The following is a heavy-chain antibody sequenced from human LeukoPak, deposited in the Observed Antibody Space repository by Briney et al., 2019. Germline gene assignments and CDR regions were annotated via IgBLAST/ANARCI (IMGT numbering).Heavy chain of an antibody. D-gene: IGHD3-10*01. Sequence: PGGSLRLSCAASGFTFSNYAMNWVRQAPGKGPEWVSGISGNGGSTYYADSVKGRFTISRDNSKNTLFLQMNSLRAEDTAVYYCAKRSRRLTIVRGVPREDVWGQGTTVTVSS. V-gene: IGHV3-23*01. CDR1: GFTFSNYA. CDR2: ISGNGGST. J-gene: IGHJ6*02. CDR3: AKRSRRLTIVRGVPREDV.